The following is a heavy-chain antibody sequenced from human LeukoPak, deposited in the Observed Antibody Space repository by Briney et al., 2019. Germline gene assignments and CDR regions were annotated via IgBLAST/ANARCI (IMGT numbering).Heavy chain of an antibody. CDR1: GFTFVSYT. Sequence: GGSPRLSCAASGFTFVSYTMNWVRQAPGKGLEWVSSISSSSTYIYDADSVKGRFTISRDNAKNSLYLQMNSLRAEDTAVYYCAEARFKGGYSYGLIDYWGQGTLVTVSS. J-gene: IGHJ4*02. CDR2: ISSSSTYI. D-gene: IGHD5-18*01. V-gene: IGHV3-21*04. CDR3: AEARFKGGYSYGLIDY.